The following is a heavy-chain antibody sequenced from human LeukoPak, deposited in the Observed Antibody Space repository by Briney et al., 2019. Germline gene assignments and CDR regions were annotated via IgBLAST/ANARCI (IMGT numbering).Heavy chain of an antibody. Sequence: PSETLSLTCTVSGGSVSSGSYYWSWIRQPPGKGLEWIGYIYYSGSTNYNPSLKSRVTISVDTSKNQFSLKLSSVTAADTAVYYCARVNGSGYHDAFDIWGQGTMLTLSS. CDR2: IYYSGST. CDR3: ARVNGSGYHDAFDI. J-gene: IGHJ3*02. D-gene: IGHD5-12*01. CDR1: GGSVSSGSYY. V-gene: IGHV4-61*01.